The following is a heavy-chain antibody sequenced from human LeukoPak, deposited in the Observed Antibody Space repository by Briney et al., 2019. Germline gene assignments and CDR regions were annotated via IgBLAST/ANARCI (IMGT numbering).Heavy chain of an antibody. V-gene: IGHV3-48*02. D-gene: IGHD2-21*01. J-gene: IGHJ3*02. CDR2: ISDGSTNI. CDR3: ARDYIYAFDI. Sequence: GGSLRLSCAASGFTFSSFSMNWVRPAPGKGLEWVSWVSYISDGSTNIHYADSVKGRFTISRDNAKSSMYLQMNSLRDEDTAVYYCARDYIYAFDIWGQGTMVTVSS. CDR1: GFTFSSFS.